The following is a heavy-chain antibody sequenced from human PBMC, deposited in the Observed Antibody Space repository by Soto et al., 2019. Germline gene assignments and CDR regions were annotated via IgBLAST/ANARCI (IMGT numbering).Heavy chain of an antibody. J-gene: IGHJ2*01. CDR2: INAGNGNT. Sequence: ASVTVSCKASGYTLTSYAMHWVHQAPGQRLEWMGWINAGNGNTKYSQKFQGRVTITRDTSASTAYMELSSLRSEDTAVYYCARELVLDPAQFDLWGRGTLVTVSS. V-gene: IGHV1-3*01. CDR1: GYTLTSYA. D-gene: IGHD2-15*01. CDR3: ARELVLDPAQFDL.